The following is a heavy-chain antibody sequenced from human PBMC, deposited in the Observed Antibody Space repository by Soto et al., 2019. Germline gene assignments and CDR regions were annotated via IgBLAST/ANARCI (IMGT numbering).Heavy chain of an antibody. CDR1: GFTFSSYG. J-gene: IGHJ2*01. CDR2: IWYDGSNK. D-gene: IGHD3-22*01. CDR3: ARDSSGYYYRYFDL. Sequence: QVQLVESGGGVVQPGRSLRLSCAASGFTFSSYGLHWVRQAPGKGLEWVAVIWYDGSNKYYADSVKGRFTISRDNSKNTLYLQMNSLRAEDTAVYYCARDSSGYYYRYFDLWGRGTLVTVSS. V-gene: IGHV3-33*01.